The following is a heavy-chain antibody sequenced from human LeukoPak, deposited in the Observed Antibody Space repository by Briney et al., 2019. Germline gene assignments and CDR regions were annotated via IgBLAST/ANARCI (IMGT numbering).Heavy chain of an antibody. CDR3: ARRAGSYSSSSSGHYYYNYIDV. CDR1: GYSFTSYW. CDR2: IYPGDSYT. Sequence: GESLKISCKGSGYSFTSYWIGWVRQMPGKGLEWMGIIYPGDSYTKYSPSFQGQITISVTKSINTAYVQWSSLKASDTAMYYCARRAGSYSSSSSGHYYYNYIDVWGKGTTVTVSS. D-gene: IGHD6-13*01. V-gene: IGHV5-51*01. J-gene: IGHJ6*03.